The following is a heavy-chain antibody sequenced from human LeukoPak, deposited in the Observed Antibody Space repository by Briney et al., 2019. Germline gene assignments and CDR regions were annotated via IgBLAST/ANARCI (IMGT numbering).Heavy chain of an antibody. D-gene: IGHD6-19*01. J-gene: IGHJ4*02. V-gene: IGHV4-59*08. CDR1: GGTISSYY. Sequence: SETLSLTCTVSGGTISSYYWNWIRQPPGKGLEWIGYMHSSGNSKYNPSLNSRVTISVDTSKNQFSLKLTSVTAADTAVYYCARWYSSGWAFDYWGQRTLVTVSS. CDR3: ARWYSSGWAFDY. CDR2: MHSSGNS.